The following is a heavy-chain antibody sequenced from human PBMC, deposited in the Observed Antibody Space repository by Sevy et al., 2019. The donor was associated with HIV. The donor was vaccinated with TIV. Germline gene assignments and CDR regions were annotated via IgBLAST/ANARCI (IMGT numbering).Heavy chain of an antibody. Sequence: GGYLRLSCAASGFVFEDYGMNWVRQAPGKGLECVSGINWNGGSTGYADSVKGRFTISRDNAKNSRYLQMNSLRAEDTAIYYCARERSCGGACYYFDTWGHGDLVTVSS. CDR2: INWNGGST. CDR3: ARERSCGGACYYFDT. CDR1: GFVFEDYG. V-gene: IGHV3-20*04. D-gene: IGHD2-21*02. J-gene: IGHJ4*01.